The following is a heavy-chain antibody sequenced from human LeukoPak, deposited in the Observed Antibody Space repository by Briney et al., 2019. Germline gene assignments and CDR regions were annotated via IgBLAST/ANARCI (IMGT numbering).Heavy chain of an antibody. D-gene: IGHD2-2*01. CDR3: AIGPTLFSTSWFDS. J-gene: IGHJ5*01. CDR1: GGSFSGYY. CDR2: IDHSGST. V-gene: IGHV4-34*01. Sequence: SETLSLTCAVYGGSFSGYYWSWIRQPPGKGLEWIGEIDHSGSTNYNPSLKSRVTISVDTSKNQFSLKLSSMTAADTAVFYCAIGPTLFSTSWFDSWGQGTLVTVSS.